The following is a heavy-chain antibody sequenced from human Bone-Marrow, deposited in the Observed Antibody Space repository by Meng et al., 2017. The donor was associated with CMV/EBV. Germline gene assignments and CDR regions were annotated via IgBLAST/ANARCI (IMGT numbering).Heavy chain of an antibody. V-gene: IGHV4-34*01. CDR1: GGSFSGYY. J-gene: IGHJ6*02. CDR2: INHSGST. CDR3: ARKVGWDYYDSSGYYRSYYYYYGMDV. D-gene: IGHD3-22*01. Sequence: SEPLSLTCAVYGGSFSGYYWSWIRQPPGKGLEWIGEINHSGSTNYNPSLKSRVTISVDTSKNQFSLKLSSVTAADTAVYYCARKVGWDYYDSSGYYRSYYYYYGMDVWGQGTTVTVSS.